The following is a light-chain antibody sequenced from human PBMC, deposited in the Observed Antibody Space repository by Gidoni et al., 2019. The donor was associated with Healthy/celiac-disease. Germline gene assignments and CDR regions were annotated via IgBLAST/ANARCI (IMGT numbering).Light chain of an antibody. J-gene: IGLJ1*01. V-gene: IGLV2-11*01. Sequence: QSALPQPRSVSGSPGPYVTISCTGPSIDVGGYNYGYWYKQHSGTAPKLMIYDVSKRPSGVPDRFSGSKSGNTASLTISGLQAEDEADYYCCAYAGSYTYVFGTGTKVTVL. CDR2: DVS. CDR1: SIDVGGYNY. CDR3: CAYAGSYTYV.